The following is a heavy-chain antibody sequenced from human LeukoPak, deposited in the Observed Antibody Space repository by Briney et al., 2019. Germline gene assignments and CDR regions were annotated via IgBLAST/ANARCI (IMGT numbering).Heavy chain of an antibody. CDR3: VRDQWFDGFDL. CDR1: GFNFSSYL. Sequence: GGSLRLSCRGSGFNFSSYLMTWVRQVPGKGLEWISSVSGGGIDTHHADSVKGRFIVSRDDAQSTIYLHLNDLRVEDTAIHYCVRDQWFDGFDLWGQGTLATVSS. J-gene: IGHJ4*02. D-gene: IGHD3-22*01. V-gene: IGHV3-23*01. CDR2: VSGGGIDT.